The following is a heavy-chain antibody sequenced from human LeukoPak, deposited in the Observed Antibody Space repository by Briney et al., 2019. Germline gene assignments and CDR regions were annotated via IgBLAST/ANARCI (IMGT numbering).Heavy chain of an antibody. V-gene: IGHV4-34*01. CDR3: ARGFRGSGSYYRSYYFDY. CDR1: GGSFSGYY. CDR2: INHSGST. Sequence: SETLSLTCAVYGGSFSGYYWSWIRQPPGKGLEWIGEINHSGSTNYNPSLKSRVTISVDTSKNQFSLKLSSVTAADTAVYYCARGFRGSGSYYRSYYFDYWGQGTLVTVSS. D-gene: IGHD3-10*01. J-gene: IGHJ4*02.